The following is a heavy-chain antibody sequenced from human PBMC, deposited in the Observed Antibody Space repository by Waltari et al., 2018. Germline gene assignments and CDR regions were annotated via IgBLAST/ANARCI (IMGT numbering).Heavy chain of an antibody. J-gene: IGHJ4*02. CDR3: ASGLDYYDSSGPGDY. CDR2: IYTSGST. Sequence: QVQLQESGPGLVKPSETLSLTCTVSGGSISSYYWSWIRQPAGKGLEWIGRIYTSGSTNYNPSHKSRVTMSVETCKNQFSLKLSSVTAADTAVYYCASGLDYYDSSGPGDYWGQGTLVTVSS. CDR1: GGSISSYY. V-gene: IGHV4-4*07. D-gene: IGHD3-22*01.